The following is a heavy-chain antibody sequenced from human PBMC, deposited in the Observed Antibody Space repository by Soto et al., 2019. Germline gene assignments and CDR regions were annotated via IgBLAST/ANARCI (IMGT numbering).Heavy chain of an antibody. J-gene: IGHJ5*02. Sequence: QVQLVQSGAEVKKPGASVXVSCKASGYTFTSYYMHWVRQAPGQGLEWMGIINPSGGSTSYAQKFQGRVTMTRDTSTSTVYMELSSLRSEDTAVYYCARDGPWEDYSNWFDPWGQGTLVTVSS. CDR1: GYTFTSYY. V-gene: IGHV1-46*01. CDR3: ARDGPWEDYSNWFDP. D-gene: IGHD4-4*01. CDR2: INPSGGST.